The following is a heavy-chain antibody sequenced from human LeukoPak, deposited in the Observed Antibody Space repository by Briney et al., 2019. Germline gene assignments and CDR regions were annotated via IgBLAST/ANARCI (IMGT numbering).Heavy chain of an antibody. CDR1: GYTFTGYY. CDR2: INPNSGGT. J-gene: IGHJ4*02. D-gene: IGHD6-19*01. V-gene: IGHV1-2*02. CDR3: ARGWGSSGWYGRFHFDY. Sequence: ASVKVSCKASGYTFTGYYMHWVRQAPGQGLEWMGWINPNSGGTNYAQKFQGRVTMTRDTSTSTAYMELSRLRSDDTAVYYCARGWGSSGWYGRFHFDYWGQGTLVTVSS.